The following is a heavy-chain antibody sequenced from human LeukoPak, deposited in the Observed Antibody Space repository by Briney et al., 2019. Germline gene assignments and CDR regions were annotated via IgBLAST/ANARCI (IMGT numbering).Heavy chain of an antibody. Sequence: SETLSLTCTVSGGSISSYYWSWIRQPAGKGPEWIGRIYTSGSTNYNPSLKSRVTMSVDTSKNQFSLKLSSVTAADTAVYYCAREMSVTDAFDIWGQGTMVTVSS. V-gene: IGHV4-4*07. J-gene: IGHJ3*02. CDR3: AREMSVTDAFDI. CDR2: IYTSGST. CDR1: GGSISSYY.